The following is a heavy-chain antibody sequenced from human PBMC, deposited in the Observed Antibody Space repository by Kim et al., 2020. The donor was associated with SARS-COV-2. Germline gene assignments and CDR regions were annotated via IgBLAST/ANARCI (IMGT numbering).Heavy chain of an antibody. CDR1: GGSFSDYY. J-gene: IGHJ5*02. CDR3: ARGKGGAGGYLLSWFDP. Sequence: SPTLSLTCAVYGGSFSDYYWSWIRQPPGKGLEWIGEINHSGSTNYNPSLKSRVTISVDTSKNQFSLKLSSVTAADTAVYYCARGKGGAGGYLLSWFDPWGQGTLVTVSS. V-gene: IGHV4-34*01. D-gene: IGHD1-26*01. CDR2: INHSGST.